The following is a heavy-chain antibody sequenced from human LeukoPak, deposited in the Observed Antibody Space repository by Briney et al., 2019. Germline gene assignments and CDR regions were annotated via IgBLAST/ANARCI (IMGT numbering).Heavy chain of an antibody. Sequence: GGSLRLSCAASGFTFSSYGMHWVRQAPGKGLEWVAVISYDGSNKYYADSVKGRFTISRDNSKNTLYLQMNSLRAEDTAVYHCAKGSIFGVVNDYWGQGTLVTVSS. CDR2: ISYDGSNK. V-gene: IGHV3-30*18. D-gene: IGHD3-3*01. CDR3: AKGSIFGVVNDY. J-gene: IGHJ4*02. CDR1: GFTFSSYG.